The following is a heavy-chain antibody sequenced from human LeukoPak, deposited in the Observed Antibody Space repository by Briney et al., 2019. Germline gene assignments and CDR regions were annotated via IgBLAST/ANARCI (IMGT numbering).Heavy chain of an antibody. D-gene: IGHD2-15*01. CDR3: ARVARVNCSGGSCYLFNWFDP. Sequence: SETLSLTCTVSGGSVSSGSYYWSWIRQPPGKGLEWIGYIYYSGSTNYNPSLKSRVTISVDTSKNQFSLKLSSVTAADMAVYYCARVARVNCSGGSCYLFNWFDPWGQGTLVTVSS. CDR2: IYYSGST. V-gene: IGHV4-61*01. CDR1: GGSVSSGSYY. J-gene: IGHJ5*02.